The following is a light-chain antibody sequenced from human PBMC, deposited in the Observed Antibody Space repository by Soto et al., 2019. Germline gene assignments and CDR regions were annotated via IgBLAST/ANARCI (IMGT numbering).Light chain of an antibody. Sequence: QSALTQPRSVSGSPGQSVTISCTGTSSDVGGSNYVSWYQQHPGKAPKLTIYDVSKRPSGVPDRFSGSRSGNTASLTISGLQAEDEADYYCCSDAGNFTYVFGTGTKLIVL. V-gene: IGLV2-11*01. J-gene: IGLJ1*01. CDR1: SSDVGGSNY. CDR2: DVS. CDR3: CSDAGNFTYV.